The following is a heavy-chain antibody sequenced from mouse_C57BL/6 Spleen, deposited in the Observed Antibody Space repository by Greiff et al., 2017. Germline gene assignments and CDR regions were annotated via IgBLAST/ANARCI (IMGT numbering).Heavy chain of an antibody. CDR3: ASRGLLKYAMDY. V-gene: IGHV5-6*02. Sequence: EVKLMEPGGDLVKPGGSLKLSCAASGFTFSSYCMSWVRQTPGKRLEWVATISSSDSYTYYPESLKGRFTITRDNAKNTLYMQMSCLKSEDTAMYRCASRGLLKYAMDYWGQGTSVTVSS. CDR1: GFTFSSYC. J-gene: IGHJ4*01. CDR2: ISSSDSYT. D-gene: IGHD3-1*01.